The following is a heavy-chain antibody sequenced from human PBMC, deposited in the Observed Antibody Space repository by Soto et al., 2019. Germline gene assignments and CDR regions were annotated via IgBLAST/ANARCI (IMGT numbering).Heavy chain of an antibody. CDR2: INSYGSST. J-gene: IGHJ6*03. D-gene: IGHD6-6*01. CDR3: ARGGSSSYSYYYYYMDV. CDR1: GFTFSSYW. Sequence: EVPLVESGGGLVQPGGSLRLTCAASGFTFSSYWMHWVRQAPGKGLVWVSRINSYGSSTSYADSVKGRFTISSDNAKNTSWLQMNSSGAEDTTVYYCARGGSSSYSYYYYYMDVWGKGTTVTVSS. V-gene: IGHV3-74*01.